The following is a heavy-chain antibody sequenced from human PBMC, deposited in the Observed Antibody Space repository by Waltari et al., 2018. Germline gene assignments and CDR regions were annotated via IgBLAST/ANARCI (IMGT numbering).Heavy chain of an antibody. D-gene: IGHD6-19*01. Sequence: EVQLVESGGGLIQPGGSLRLSCAVSGFTVGNNYMSWVRQAPGKGVEWISLIYSGGGIHYADSVKGRFTISRDSSKNTLYLQMNSLRAEDTAVYYCARDPPGVAVSGKGWGQGTLVTVSS. CDR3: ARDPPGVAVSGKG. CDR2: IYSGGGI. J-gene: IGHJ4*02. V-gene: IGHV3-53*01. CDR1: GFTVGNNY.